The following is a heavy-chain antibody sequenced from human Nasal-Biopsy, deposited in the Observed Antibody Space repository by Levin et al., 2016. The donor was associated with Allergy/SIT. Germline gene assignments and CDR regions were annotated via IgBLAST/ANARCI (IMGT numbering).Heavy chain of an antibody. CDR1: GFTFADSA. J-gene: IGHJ4*02. Sequence: GESLKISCAASGFTFADSAMHWVRQAPGEGLEWISLISGDGLSTYYADSVKGRFTISRDKSKNSLYLQMDSLRIEDSALYYCAKSSPQRDLVVGYLDYWGQGTLVTVSS. CDR3: AKSSPQRDLVVGYLDY. D-gene: IGHD6-25*01. V-gene: IGHV3-43*02. CDR2: ISGDGLST.